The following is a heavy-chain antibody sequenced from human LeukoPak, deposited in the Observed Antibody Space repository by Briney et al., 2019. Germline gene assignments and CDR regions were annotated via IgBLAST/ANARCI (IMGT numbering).Heavy chain of an antibody. J-gene: IGHJ5*02. Sequence: PSETLSLTCTVSGGSISSYYWSWIRQPPGKGLEWIGYIYYSGSTNYNPSLKRRVTISVDTSKNQFSLKLSSVTAADTAVYYCARVRIGIQLWSTADNWFDPWGQGTLVTVSS. CDR1: GGSISSYY. CDR2: IYYSGST. D-gene: IGHD5-18*01. CDR3: ARVRIGIQLWSTADNWFDP. V-gene: IGHV4-59*01.